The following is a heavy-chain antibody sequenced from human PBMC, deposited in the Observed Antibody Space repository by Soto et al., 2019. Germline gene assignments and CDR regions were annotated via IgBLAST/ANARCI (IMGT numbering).Heavy chain of an antibody. J-gene: IGHJ6*02. V-gene: IGHV3-30*18. CDR3: AKDLGAGTTGACYGMDV. Sequence: QVQLVESGGGVVQPGRSLRLSCAASGFTFSTYGMHWVRQAPGTGLDWVAVISYDGSNKYYADSVKGRFTISRDESKNTLYLQRNSLRADDTAVYYCAKDLGAGTTGACYGMDVWGHGTTVTVSS. D-gene: IGHD6-19*01. CDR2: ISYDGSNK. CDR1: GFTFSTYG.